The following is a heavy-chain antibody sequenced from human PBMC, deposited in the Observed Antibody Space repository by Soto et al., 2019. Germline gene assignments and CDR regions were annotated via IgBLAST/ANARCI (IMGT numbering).Heavy chain of an antibody. D-gene: IGHD3-22*01. CDR2: ISSSSSYI. CDR1: GFTFSSYS. J-gene: IGHJ3*02. Sequence: EVQLVESGGGLVKPGGSLRLSCAASGFTFSSYSMNWVRQAPGKGLEWVSSISSSSSYIYYADSVKGRVTISRDNAKNSLYLQMNSLRAEDTAVYYCARWYYYDSSGYYQTPYAFDIWGQGTMVTVSS. V-gene: IGHV3-21*01. CDR3: ARWYYYDSSGYYQTPYAFDI.